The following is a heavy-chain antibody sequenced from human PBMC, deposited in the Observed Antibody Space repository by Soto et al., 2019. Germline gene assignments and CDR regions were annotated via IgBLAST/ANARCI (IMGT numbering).Heavy chain of an antibody. CDR1: GYTFTNYY. Sequence: QVQVVQSGAEVKKPGASVKVSCKASGYTFTNYYMHWVRQAPGQGPEWMGRIIPSDGSTHYAQRFQDRVAMTRDTSTSTVYMELNSLRSEDTAVYYCARGGPELATIGSFDYWGQGTLVTVSS. D-gene: IGHD5-12*01. V-gene: IGHV1-46*01. CDR3: ARGGPELATIGSFDY. J-gene: IGHJ4*02. CDR2: IIPSDGST.